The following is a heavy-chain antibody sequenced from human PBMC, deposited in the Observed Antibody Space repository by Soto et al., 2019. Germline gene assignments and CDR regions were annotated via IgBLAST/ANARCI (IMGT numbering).Heavy chain of an antibody. D-gene: IGHD3-16*01. J-gene: IGHJ6*02. Sequence: TSETLSLTCTVSGGSISSGDYFWSWIRQPPGKGLEWIGCIFSSGRTYYNPSLTSRITISVDTSKNQFYLRLSSVTAADTAVYYCATIQEPILVFWGVIVWVGGLDRWGQGTTVTVSS. CDR3: ATIQEPILVFWGVIVWVGGLDR. CDR2: IFSSGRT. V-gene: IGHV4-30-4*01. CDR1: GGSISSGDYF.